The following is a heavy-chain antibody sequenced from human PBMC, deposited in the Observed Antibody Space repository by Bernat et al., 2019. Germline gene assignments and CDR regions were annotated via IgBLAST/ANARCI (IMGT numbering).Heavy chain of an antibody. D-gene: IGHD6-19*01. CDR1: GFTFSDYA. V-gene: IGHV3-23*01. CDR2: IIGSDGSP. CDR3: AKDVSAVAGDAFDI. J-gene: IGHJ3*02. Sequence: EVQLLESGGGLVQPGGSLRLSCEASGFTFSDYAMSWVRQAPGNGLEWVSAIIGSDGSPYYAAPVKGRFTISRDNSKNTLYLQMNSLRAEDTAVYYCAKDVSAVAGDAFDIWGQGTMVTVSS.